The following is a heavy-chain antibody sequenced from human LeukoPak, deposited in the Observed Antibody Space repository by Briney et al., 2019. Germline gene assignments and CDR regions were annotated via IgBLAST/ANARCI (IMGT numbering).Heavy chain of an antibody. Sequence: PSETLSLTCAVYGGSFSGYYWSWIRQPPGKGLEWIGEINHSGSTNYNPSLKSRVTVSVDTSKNQFSLKLSSVTAADTAVYYCARDPALLGENWFDPWGQGTLVTVSS. D-gene: IGHD3-10*01. CDR1: GGSFSGYY. CDR3: ARDPALLGENWFDP. CDR2: INHSGST. J-gene: IGHJ5*02. V-gene: IGHV4-34*01.